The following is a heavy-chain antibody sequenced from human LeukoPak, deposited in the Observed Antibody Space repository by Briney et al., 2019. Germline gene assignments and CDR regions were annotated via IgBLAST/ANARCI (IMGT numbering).Heavy chain of an antibody. CDR2: IYYSGST. Sequence: PSETLSLTCTVSGGSISSYYWNWIRQPPGKGLEWIGYIYYSGSTDYNPSLKSRVTISVDTSKNQFSLKLSSVTAADTAVYYCARGGWYPESFQHWGQGALVTVSS. CDR3: ARGGWYPESFQH. CDR1: GGSISSYY. J-gene: IGHJ1*01. D-gene: IGHD6-19*01. V-gene: IGHV4-59*01.